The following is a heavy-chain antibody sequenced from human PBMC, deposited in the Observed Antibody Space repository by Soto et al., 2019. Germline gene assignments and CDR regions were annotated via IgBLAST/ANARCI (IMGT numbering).Heavy chain of an antibody. Sequence: GGSLRLSCAASGFSVSSSYMSWVRQAPGRGLEWVSTIFSGGTTHYADSVQGRFTISRDSSKNTLFLQLNSLRAEDTAIYYCARETVPPSYHYYDCWGQGTQVTVSS. V-gene: IGHV3-53*01. CDR1: GFSVSSSY. CDR3: ARETVPPSYHYYDC. J-gene: IGHJ4*02. CDR2: IFSGGTT. D-gene: IGHD2-2*02.